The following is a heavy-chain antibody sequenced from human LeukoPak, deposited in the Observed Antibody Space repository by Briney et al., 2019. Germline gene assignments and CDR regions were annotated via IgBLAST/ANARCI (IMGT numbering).Heavy chain of an antibody. D-gene: IGHD4-23*01. J-gene: IGHJ4*02. Sequence: PGGSLRLSCAASGFTFSSYWMSWVRQAPGKGLEWVVNIKQDGSEKYYVDSVKGRFTISRDNVENSLYLQMNSLRDEDTAVYYCARVAAGYSVNYFDYWGQGTLVTVSS. CDR3: ARVAAGYSVNYFDY. CDR1: GFTFSSYW. CDR2: IKQDGSEK. V-gene: IGHV3-7*01.